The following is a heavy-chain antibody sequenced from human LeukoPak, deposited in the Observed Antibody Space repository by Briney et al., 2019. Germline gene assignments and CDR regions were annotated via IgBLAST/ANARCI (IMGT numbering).Heavy chain of an antibody. Sequence: ASVKVSCKASGYTFTGYYMHWVRQAPGQGLEWMGWINPNSGSTNYAQKFQGRVTMTRDTSISTAYMELSRLRSDDTAVYYCARSAMIVVVNNWFDPWGQGTLVTVSS. V-gene: IGHV1-2*02. J-gene: IGHJ5*02. CDR1: GYTFTGYY. CDR2: INPNSGST. CDR3: ARSAMIVVVNNWFDP. D-gene: IGHD3-22*01.